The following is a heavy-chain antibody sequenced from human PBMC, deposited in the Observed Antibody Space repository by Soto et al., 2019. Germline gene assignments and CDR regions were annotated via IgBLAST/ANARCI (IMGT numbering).Heavy chain of an antibody. Sequence: QVQLVESGGGVVQPGRSLRLSCAASGFTFSSYGMHWVRQAPGKGLEWVAVIWYDGSNKYYADSVKGRFTISRDNSKNTLNLQMNSLRAEDTAVYYCARDLSYYDILTGFDYWGQGTLVTVSS. CDR2: IWYDGSNK. CDR1: GFTFSSYG. V-gene: IGHV3-33*01. D-gene: IGHD3-9*01. CDR3: ARDLSYYDILTGFDY. J-gene: IGHJ4*02.